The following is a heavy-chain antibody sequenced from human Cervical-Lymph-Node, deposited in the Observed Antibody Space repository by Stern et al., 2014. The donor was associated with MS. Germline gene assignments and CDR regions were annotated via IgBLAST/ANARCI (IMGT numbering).Heavy chain of an antibody. J-gene: IGHJ1*01. V-gene: IGHV4-34*01. CDR1: GGSFSDYY. D-gene: IGHD2-8*02. CDR3: ARGIGGTNWWSHGEYFQL. CDR2: INYTGRT. Sequence: QVQLQQWGAGLLKPSETLSLTCDIHGGSFSDYYWSWFRQSPGRGLEWIGDINYTGRTTYPPSFKRRATVSADMSKNQFSLKLPSVTATDTAVYYCARGIGGTNWWSHGEYFQLWGRGTLVTVSS.